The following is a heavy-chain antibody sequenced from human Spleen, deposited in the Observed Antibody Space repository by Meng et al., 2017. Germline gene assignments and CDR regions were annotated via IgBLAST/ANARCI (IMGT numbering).Heavy chain of an antibody. V-gene: IGHV1-2*06. CDR1: GYTFTAYY. Sequence: QVQLVQSGAEVKKPGASVKVSCKASGYTFTAYYMHWVRRAPGQGLEWMGRIDPKSGDTHYAQSFQGRVTMTGDTSISTAYMELSGLRSDDTAMYYCVRDEDISAAGKLFGDYWGQGTLVTVSS. D-gene: IGHD6-13*01. J-gene: IGHJ4*02. CDR3: VRDEDISAAGKLFGDY. CDR2: IDPKSGDT.